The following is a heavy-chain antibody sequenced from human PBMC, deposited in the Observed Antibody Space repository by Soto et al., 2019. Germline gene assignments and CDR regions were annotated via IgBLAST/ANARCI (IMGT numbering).Heavy chain of an antibody. CDR1: GGTFSSYA. Sequence: ASVKVSCKASGGTFSSYAISWVRQAPGQGLEWMGGIIPIFGTANYAQKFQGRVTITADESTSTAYMELSSLRSEDTAVYYCARDFKGGSLPAYWGQGTLVTVSS. CDR2: IIPIFGTA. J-gene: IGHJ4*02. CDR3: ARDFKGGSLPAY. D-gene: IGHD3-16*02. V-gene: IGHV1-69*13.